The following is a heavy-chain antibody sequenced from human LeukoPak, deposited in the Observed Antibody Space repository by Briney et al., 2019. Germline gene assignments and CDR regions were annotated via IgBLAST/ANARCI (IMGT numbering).Heavy chain of an antibody. Sequence: ASVKVSCKASGYTFTSYDINWVRQATGQGLEWTGWMNPNSGNTGYAQKFQGRVTMTRNTSISTAYMELSSLRSEDTAVHYCASALRGCSGGSCYSTALYYFDYWGQGTLVTVSS. V-gene: IGHV1-8*01. CDR1: GYTFTSYD. D-gene: IGHD2-15*01. CDR2: MNPNSGNT. CDR3: ASALRGCSGGSCYSTALYYFDY. J-gene: IGHJ4*02.